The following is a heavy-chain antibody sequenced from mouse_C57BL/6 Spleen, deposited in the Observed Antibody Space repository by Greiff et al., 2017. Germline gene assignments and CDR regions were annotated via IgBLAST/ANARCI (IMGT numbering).Heavy chain of an antibody. D-gene: IGHD1-1*01. CDR1: GYAFTNYL. Sequence: QVQLKESGAELVRPGTSVKVSCKASGYAFTNYLIEWVKQRPGQGLEWIGVINPGSGGTNYNEKFKGKATLTADKSSSTAYMQLSSLTSEDSAVYFCAREINYGIAYWGQGTLVTVSA. J-gene: IGHJ3*01. CDR2: INPGSGGT. CDR3: AREINYGIAY. V-gene: IGHV1-54*01.